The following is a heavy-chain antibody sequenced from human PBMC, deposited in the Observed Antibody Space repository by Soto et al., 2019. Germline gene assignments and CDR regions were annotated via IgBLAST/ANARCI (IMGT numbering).Heavy chain of an antibody. CDR2: ISKGGSDK. CDR1: GFSFSNYA. Sequence: GGSLRLSCAASGFSFSNYAMQWVRQAPGKGLEWVAVISKGGSDKYYVDSVKGRFTVSRDNSRNTLYLEMNSLRVEDTAVYYCAKDGGTGGTFDYWGQGILVTVSS. J-gene: IGHJ4*02. D-gene: IGHD1-1*01. CDR3: AKDGGTGGTFDY. V-gene: IGHV3-30*18.